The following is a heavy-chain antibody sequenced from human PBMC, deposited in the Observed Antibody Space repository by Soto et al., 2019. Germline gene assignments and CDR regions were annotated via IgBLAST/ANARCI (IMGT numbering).Heavy chain of an antibody. J-gene: IGHJ4*02. V-gene: IGHV3-23*01. Sequence: EVQLLESGGGLVQPGGSLRLSCAASGFAFSTYAMTWVRQAPGKGLEWVSSVSDSGGTTSYADSVKGRFTVSRHNSKNTLYLQMNSLRAEDTALYFCAKELSYNSGRPFDYWGQGTLVTVSS. D-gene: IGHD3-10*01. CDR3: AKELSYNSGRPFDY. CDR2: VSDSGGTT. CDR1: GFAFSTYA.